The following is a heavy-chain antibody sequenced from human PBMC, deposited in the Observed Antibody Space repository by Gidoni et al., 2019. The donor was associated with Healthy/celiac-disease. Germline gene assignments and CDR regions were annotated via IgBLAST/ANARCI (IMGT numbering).Heavy chain of an antibody. CDR1: AFTFSRYA. J-gene: IGHJ4*02. CDR3: AKEREQLDQYYFDY. Sequence: EVQLLESGGGLVQPGGSLRLSCASSAFTFSRYAMSWVRQAPGKGLEWVSAISGSGGSTYYADSVKGRFTISRDNSKNTLYLQMNSLRAEDTAVYYCAKEREQLDQYYFDYWGQGTLVTVSS. CDR2: ISGSGGST. V-gene: IGHV3-23*01. D-gene: IGHD6-6*01.